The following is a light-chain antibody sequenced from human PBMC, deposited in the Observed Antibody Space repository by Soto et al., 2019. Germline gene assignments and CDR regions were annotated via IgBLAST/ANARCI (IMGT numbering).Light chain of an antibody. CDR3: QQFDSVPIT. Sequence: DIQMTQSPSSLSASVGDRVTITCQASQDIRKCLNWYQQKPGKAPKLLIFEVSDLQRGVPSRFSGSRSGTDFTFTISSLQPEDVATYYCQQFDSVPITFGGGNKVDIK. CDR2: EVS. V-gene: IGKV1-33*01. CDR1: QDIRKC. J-gene: IGKJ4*01.